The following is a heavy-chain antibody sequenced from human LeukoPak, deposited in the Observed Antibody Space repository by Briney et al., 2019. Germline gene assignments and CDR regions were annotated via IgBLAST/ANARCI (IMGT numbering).Heavy chain of an antibody. CDR3: ARDPALRLGSEGYAFDI. J-gene: IGHJ3*02. Sequence: GGSLRLSCAASGFTFSSYGMNWVRQAPGKGLEWVSSISSSSSYIYYADSVKGRFTISRDNAKNSLYLQMNSLRAEDTAVYYCARDPALRLGSEGYAFDIWGQGTMVTVSS. V-gene: IGHV3-21*01. D-gene: IGHD2-21*01. CDR2: ISSSSSYI. CDR1: GFTFSSYG.